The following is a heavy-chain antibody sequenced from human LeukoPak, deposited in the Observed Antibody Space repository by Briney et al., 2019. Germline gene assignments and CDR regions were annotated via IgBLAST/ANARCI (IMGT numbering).Heavy chain of an antibody. V-gene: IGHV4-38-2*01. D-gene: IGHD2-21*01. CDR2: ISYSGRI. J-gene: IGHJ5*02. CDR3: AREGAIPGIDP. Sequence: SETLSLTCAVSGYSITSGFSWGWIRQPTGKILEWIATISYSGRIDYNPSLKSRVTISSDTSKNQFSLRLTSLTAADTAMYYCAREGAIPGIDPWGQGTLVTVSS. CDR1: GYSITSGFS.